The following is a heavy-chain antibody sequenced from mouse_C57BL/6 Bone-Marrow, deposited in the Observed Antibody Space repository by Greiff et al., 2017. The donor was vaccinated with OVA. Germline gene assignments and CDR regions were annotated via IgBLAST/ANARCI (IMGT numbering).Heavy chain of an antibody. CDR2: SRNKANDYTT. CDR3: ARDAGDYPFAY. V-gene: IGHV7-1*01. D-gene: IGHD2-4*01. J-gene: IGHJ3*01. Sequence: EVKLMESGGGLVQSGRSLRLSCATSGFTFSDFYMEWVRHAPGKGLEWIAASRNKANDYTTEYSASVKGRFIVSRDTSQSILYLQMNALRAEDTAIYYCARDAGDYPFAYWGQGTLVTVSA. CDR1: GFTFSDFY.